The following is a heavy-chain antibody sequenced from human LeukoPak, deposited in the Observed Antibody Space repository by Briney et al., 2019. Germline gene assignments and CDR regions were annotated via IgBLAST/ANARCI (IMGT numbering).Heavy chain of an antibody. CDR2: IYYSGST. V-gene: IGHV4-59*01. Sequence: PSETLSLTCTVSGGSISSYYWSWIRQPPGKGLEWIGYIYYSGSTNYNPSLKSRVTISVDTSKNQFSRKLSSVTAADTAVYYCARVPAKPAADGMDVWGQGTTVTVSS. J-gene: IGHJ6*02. D-gene: IGHD2-2*01. CDR1: GGSISSYY. CDR3: ARVPAKPAADGMDV.